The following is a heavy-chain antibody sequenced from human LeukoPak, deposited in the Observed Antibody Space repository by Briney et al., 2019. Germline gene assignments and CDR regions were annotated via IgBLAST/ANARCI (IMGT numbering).Heavy chain of an antibody. V-gene: IGHV3-23*01. Sequence: GGSLRPSCAASGFTFSSYAMSWVRQAPGKGLEWVSAISGSGGSTYYADSVKGRFTISRDNSKNTLYLQMNSLRAEDTAVYYCAKDLYIVVVPAAPFDYWGQGTLVTVSS. CDR3: AKDLYIVVVPAAPFDY. CDR1: GFTFSSYA. J-gene: IGHJ4*02. CDR2: ISGSGGST. D-gene: IGHD2-2*01.